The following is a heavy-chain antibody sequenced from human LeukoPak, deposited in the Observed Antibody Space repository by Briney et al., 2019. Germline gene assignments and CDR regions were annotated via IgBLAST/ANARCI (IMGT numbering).Heavy chain of an antibody. D-gene: IGHD5-24*01. CDR2: ISSSGSTI. CDR3: ARVLLADGYKEMAVVGYFDY. CDR1: GFTFSDYY. Sequence: TGGSLRLSCAASGFTFSDYYMSWIRQAPGKGLEWVSYISSSGSTIYYADSVKGRFTISRDNAKNSLHLQMNSLRAEDTAVYYCARVLLADGYKEMAVVGYFDYWGQGTLVTVSS. J-gene: IGHJ4*02. V-gene: IGHV3-11*04.